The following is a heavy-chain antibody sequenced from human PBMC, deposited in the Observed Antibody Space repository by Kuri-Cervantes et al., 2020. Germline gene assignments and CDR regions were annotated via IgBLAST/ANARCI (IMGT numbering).Heavy chain of an antibody. Sequence: ASVKVSCKASGYTFTSYGISWVRQAPGQGLEWMGWISAYNGNTNYAQKLQGRVTMTTDTSTSTAYMELRSLRSDDTAVYYCARPDIVVVPAAIPYYYYGMDVWGQGTTVTVSS. CDR2: ISAYNGNT. J-gene: IGHJ6*02. D-gene: IGHD2-2*02. CDR1: GYTFTSYG. CDR3: ARPDIVVVPAAIPYYYYGMDV. V-gene: IGHV1-18*01.